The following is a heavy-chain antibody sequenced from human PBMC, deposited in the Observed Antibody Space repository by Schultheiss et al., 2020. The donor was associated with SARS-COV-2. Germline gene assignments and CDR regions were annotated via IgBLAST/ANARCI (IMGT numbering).Heavy chain of an antibody. J-gene: IGHJ4*02. V-gene: IGHV4-30-4*01. D-gene: IGHD3-10*01. Sequence: SETLSLTCTVSGGSISSGNYYWSWIRQAPGKGLEWIGYIYYSGSTYYSPSLKSRVTMSLDSSKNQLSLRLTSVTAADTAVYFCARGAGRVEQLFSVRGGHLDYWGRGTQVTVSS. CDR3: ARGAGRVEQLFSVRGGHLDY. CDR1: GGSISSGNYY. CDR2: IYYSGST.